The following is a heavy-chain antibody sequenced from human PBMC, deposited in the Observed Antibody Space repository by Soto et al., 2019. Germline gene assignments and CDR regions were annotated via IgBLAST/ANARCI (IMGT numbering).Heavy chain of an antibody. CDR3: ARFSTVTTFDY. Sequence: KTSETLSLTCTVSGGSISSYYWSWIRQPPGKGLEWIGYIYYSGSTNYNPSLKSRVTISVDTSKNQFSLKLSSVTAADTAVYYCARFSTVTTFDYWGQGTLVTVSS. CDR2: IYYSGST. V-gene: IGHV4-59*01. D-gene: IGHD4-17*01. CDR1: GGSISSYY. J-gene: IGHJ4*02.